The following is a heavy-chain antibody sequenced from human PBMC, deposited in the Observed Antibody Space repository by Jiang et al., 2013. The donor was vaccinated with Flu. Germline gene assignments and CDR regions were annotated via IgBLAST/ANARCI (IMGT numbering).Heavy chain of an antibody. CDR2: TSLYFGTT. Sequence: GAEVKKPGSSVKVSCKASGGSFSSYAISWVRQALDKGLSGWEGTSLYFGTTDYAQKFQGRVTIAADKSTSTVYMELSGLRSEDTAVYYCARDLSGYSYASGLVYWGQGTLVTVSS. CDR1: GGSFSSYA. D-gene: IGHD5-18*01. V-gene: IGHV1-69*06. J-gene: IGHJ4*02. CDR3: ARDLSGYSYASGLVY.